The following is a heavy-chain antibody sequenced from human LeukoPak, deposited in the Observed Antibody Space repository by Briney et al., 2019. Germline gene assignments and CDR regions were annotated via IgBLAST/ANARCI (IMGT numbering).Heavy chain of an antibody. J-gene: IGHJ4*02. D-gene: IGHD3-3*01. CDR3: AKGGITANGLTVDY. V-gene: IGHV3-30*18. CDR1: GFTFSSYG. Sequence: GGSLRLSCAASGFTFSSYGMHWVRQAPGKGLEWVAVISYDGSNKYYADSVKGRFTISRDNSKNTLYLQMNSLRAEDTAVYYCAKGGITANGLTVDYWGQGALVTVSS. CDR2: ISYDGSNK.